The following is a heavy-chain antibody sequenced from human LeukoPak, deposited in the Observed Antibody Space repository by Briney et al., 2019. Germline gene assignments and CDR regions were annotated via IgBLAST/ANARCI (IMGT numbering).Heavy chain of an antibody. D-gene: IGHD4-23*01. Sequence: SVKVSCKASGGTFISYAISWVRQAPGQGLEWMGGIIPIFGTANYAQKFQGRVTITADESTSTAYMELSSLRSEDTAVYYCARESLPYGGNSFGHYYGMDVWGQGTTVTVSS. CDR3: ARESLPYGGNSFGHYYGMDV. CDR2: IIPIFGTA. J-gene: IGHJ6*02. CDR1: GGTFISYA. V-gene: IGHV1-69*13.